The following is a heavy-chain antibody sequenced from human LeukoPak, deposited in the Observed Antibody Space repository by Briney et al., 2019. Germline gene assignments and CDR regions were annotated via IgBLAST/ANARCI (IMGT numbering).Heavy chain of an antibody. CDR3: ARDPESQKGRDGLDY. CDR2: MKTNGGAK. V-gene: IGHV3-7*01. CDR1: GFSFSDYW. J-gene: IGHJ4*02. D-gene: IGHD1-14*01. Sequence: GGSLRLSCAASGFSFSDYWMSRVRQAPGEGLQWVASMKTNGGAKYYVDSVKGRFTISRDNAKSLLYLQMNNLRAEDTAVYYCARDPESQKGRDGLDYWGQGTLATVSS.